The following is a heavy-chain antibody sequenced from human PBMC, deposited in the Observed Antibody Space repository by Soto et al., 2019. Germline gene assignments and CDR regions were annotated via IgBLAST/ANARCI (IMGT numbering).Heavy chain of an antibody. V-gene: IGHV3-48*03. CDR2: SSRSGSTI. D-gene: IGHD3-22*01. Sequence: EVHLVESGGGVVQPGGSLRLSCAASGFSFSDYEMNWLRQAPGKGLEWVSYSSRSGSTIEYAASVKGRFTISRDYAKTSLYLQMNSLRVEDTAVYYCAIGYYSKKFDYWGQGTLVTVSS. CDR1: GFSFSDYE. J-gene: IGHJ4*02. CDR3: AIGYYSKKFDY.